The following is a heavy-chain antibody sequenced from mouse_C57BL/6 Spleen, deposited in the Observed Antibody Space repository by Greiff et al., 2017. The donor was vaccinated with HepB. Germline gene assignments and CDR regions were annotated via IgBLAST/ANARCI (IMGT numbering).Heavy chain of an antibody. CDR1: GFTFTDYY. V-gene: IGHV7-3*01. D-gene: IGHD1-1*01. J-gene: IGHJ3*01. CDR3: ARNYGSSYGFAY. CDR2: IRNKANGYTT. Sequence: EVMLVESGGGLVQPGGSLSLSCAASGFTFTDYYMSWVRQPPGKALEWLGFIRNKANGYTTEYSASVKGRFTISRDNSQSILYLQLNALRAEDSATYYCARNYGSSYGFAYWGQGTLVTVSA.